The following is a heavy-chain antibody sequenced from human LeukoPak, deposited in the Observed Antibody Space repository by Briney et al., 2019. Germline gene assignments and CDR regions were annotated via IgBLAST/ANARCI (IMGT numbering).Heavy chain of an antibody. CDR1: GGSIVASDW. CDR3: ARVEAAAGTGFDY. D-gene: IGHD6-13*01. V-gene: IGHV4-4*02. Sequence: PSETLSLTCSVSGGSIVASDWWTWVRQIPGKGPEWIGEVFHTGSRNYSPSLKSRVTISVDTSKNQFSLKLSSVTAADTAVYYCARVEAAAGTGFDYWGQGTLVTVSS. CDR2: VFHTGSR. J-gene: IGHJ4*02.